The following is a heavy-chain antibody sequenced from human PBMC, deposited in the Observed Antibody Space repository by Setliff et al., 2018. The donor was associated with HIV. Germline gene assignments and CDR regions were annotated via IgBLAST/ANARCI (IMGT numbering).Heavy chain of an antibody. V-gene: IGHV3-21*01. Sequence: GGLRLSCAASGFTFSSYNMNWVRQAPGKGLEWVSSISSSSSYIYYADSVKGRFTISRDNAKNSLYLQMNSLRAEDTAVYYCARGYTYYYDSSGYPPLDSWGQGTLVTVSS. CDR2: ISSSSSYI. J-gene: IGHJ4*02. CDR1: GFTFSSYN. D-gene: IGHD3-22*01. CDR3: ARGYTYYYDSSGYPPLDS.